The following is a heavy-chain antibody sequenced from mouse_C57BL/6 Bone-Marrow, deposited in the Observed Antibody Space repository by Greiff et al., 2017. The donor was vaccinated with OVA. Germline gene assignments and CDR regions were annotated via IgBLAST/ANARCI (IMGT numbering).Heavy chain of an antibody. CDR1: GYTFTSSW. CDR3: ARYDGYYVYYYAMDY. CDR2: IHPNSGST. D-gene: IGHD2-3*01. V-gene: IGHV1-64*01. Sequence: QVQLQQPGAELVKPGASVKLSCKASGYTFTSSWMHWVKQRPGPGLEWIGMIHPNSGSTNSNEKFKSKATLTVDKSSRTAYMQLSSLTSEDSAVYYCARYDGYYVYYYAMDYWGQGTSVTVSS. J-gene: IGHJ4*01.